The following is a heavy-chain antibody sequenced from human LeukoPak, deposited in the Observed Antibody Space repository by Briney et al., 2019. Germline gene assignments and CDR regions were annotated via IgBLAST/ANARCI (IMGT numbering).Heavy chain of an antibody. Sequence: PGGSLRLSCAASGFTFSSYEMNWVRQAPGKGLEWVSGISWNSGSIGYADSVKGRFTISRDNAKNSLYLQMNSLRAEDMALYYCAKGDCSSTSCLVDYWGQGTLVTVSS. J-gene: IGHJ4*02. CDR1: GFTFSSYE. D-gene: IGHD2-2*01. CDR2: ISWNSGSI. CDR3: AKGDCSSTSCLVDY. V-gene: IGHV3-9*03.